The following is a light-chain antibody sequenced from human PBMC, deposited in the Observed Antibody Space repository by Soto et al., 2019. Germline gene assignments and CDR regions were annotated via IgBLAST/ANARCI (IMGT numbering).Light chain of an antibody. J-gene: IGKJ2*01. CDR2: GAA. V-gene: IGKV3-20*01. CDR3: QQYGSSPGT. CDR1: QNVKNNY. Sequence: DIVLTQSPGTLYLSPGERATLSCRASQNVKNNYLAWYQQKPGQAPRLLIRGAASRAAGLPDRFSGSGSGTAVTLTISRPEHEDFAVYYCQQYGSSPGTFGQGTKLEIK.